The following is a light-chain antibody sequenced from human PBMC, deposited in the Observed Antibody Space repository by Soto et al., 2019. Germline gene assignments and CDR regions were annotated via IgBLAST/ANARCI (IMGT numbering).Light chain of an antibody. J-gene: IGLJ2*01. V-gene: IGLV2-14*01. CDR1: RMDIGNYQY. CDR3: SSYSVVNNRHLI. CDR2: EVG. Sequence: QSVLTQPASVSGSPGQSVTISCSGSRMDIGNYQYVSWYQQHPGEAPKLVIYEVGHRPSGISDRFSGSKSGFTASLTISGLQAEDEAYYYCSSYSVVNNRHLIFGGGTKLTVL.